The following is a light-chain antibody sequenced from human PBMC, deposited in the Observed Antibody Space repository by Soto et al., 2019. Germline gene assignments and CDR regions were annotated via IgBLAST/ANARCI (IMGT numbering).Light chain of an antibody. V-gene: IGKV1-8*01. CDR2: AAA. CDR1: QGISSY. CDR3: KPYWSYPYT. Sequence: AIRITQAPSSFSASTGDRVTITCRASQGISSYLAWYQHKPGKAPKLLIYAAATLQRGAPSRFSASASGTDFTLTISRLQSEDFATYYCKPYWSYPYTFGHGTKLEI. J-gene: IGKJ2*01.